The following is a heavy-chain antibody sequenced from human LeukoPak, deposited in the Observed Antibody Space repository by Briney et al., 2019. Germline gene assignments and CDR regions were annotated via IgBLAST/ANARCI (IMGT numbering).Heavy chain of an antibody. CDR3: ARGNHLHSSSWAD. CDR2: INHSGST. Sequence: SETLSLTCAVYGGSFSGYYWSWIRQPPGKRLEWIGEINHSGSTNYNPSLKSRVTISVDTSKNQFSLKLSSVTAADTAVYYCARGNHLHSSSWADWGQGTLVTVSS. CDR1: GGSFSGYY. J-gene: IGHJ4*02. D-gene: IGHD6-13*01. V-gene: IGHV4-34*01.